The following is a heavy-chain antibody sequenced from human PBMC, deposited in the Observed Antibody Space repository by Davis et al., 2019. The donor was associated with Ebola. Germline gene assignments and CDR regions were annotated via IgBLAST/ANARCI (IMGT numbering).Heavy chain of an antibody. CDR3: AGDHGDYIDY. D-gene: IGHD4-17*01. J-gene: IGHJ4*02. CDR1: GYTFTSYG. V-gene: IGHV1-18*01. CDR2: ISAYNGNT. Sequence: ASVKVSCKASGYTFTSYGISWVRQAPGQGLEWMGWISAYNGNTKYAQKLQGRVTMTIDTSTSTAYMELRSLRSGDTAVYYCAGDHGDYIDYWGQGTLVTVSS.